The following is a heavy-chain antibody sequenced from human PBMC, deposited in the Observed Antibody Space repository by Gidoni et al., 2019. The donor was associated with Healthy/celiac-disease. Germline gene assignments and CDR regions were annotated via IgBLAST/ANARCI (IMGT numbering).Heavy chain of an antibody. Sequence: QVQLVQSGAEVKKPGASVKVSCKASGYTFTGYYMHWVRQAPGQGLEWMGWINPNRGGTNYAQKFQGRVTMTRDTSISTAYMELSRLRSDDTAVYYCAKSGLYDILTGYYPGSLAFDIWGQGTMVTVSS. V-gene: IGHV1-2*02. CDR1: GYTFTGYY. D-gene: IGHD3-9*01. CDR2: INPNRGGT. J-gene: IGHJ3*02. CDR3: AKSGLYDILTGYYPGSLAFDI.